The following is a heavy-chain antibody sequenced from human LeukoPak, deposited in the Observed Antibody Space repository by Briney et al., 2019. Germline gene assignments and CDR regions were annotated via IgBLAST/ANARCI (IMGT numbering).Heavy chain of an antibody. CDR2: INPNSGGT. J-gene: IGHJ4*02. Sequence: GASVKVSCKASGYTFTGYYMHWVRQAPGQGLEWMGWINPNSGGTNYAQKFQGRVTMTRDTSISTAYMELSRLRSDDTAVYYCARAIVVVPAAADYWGQGTLVTVSS. V-gene: IGHV1-2*02. D-gene: IGHD2-2*01. CDR3: ARAIVVVPAAADY. CDR1: GYTFTGYY.